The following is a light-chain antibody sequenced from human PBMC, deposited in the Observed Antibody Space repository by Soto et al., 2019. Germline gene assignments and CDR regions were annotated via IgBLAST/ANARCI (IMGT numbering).Light chain of an antibody. V-gene: IGLV2-14*01. CDR2: EVN. Sequence: QSALTQPPSASGSPGQSVTISCTGTSSDVGGYNYVSWYQHHPGKAPKLIIFEVNNRPSGVSNRFSGSKSGSTASLRISDLQAEDEADYYCSSYTSVSIVVVFGGGTKLTVL. CDR1: SSDVGGYNY. J-gene: IGLJ2*01. CDR3: SSYTSVSIVVV.